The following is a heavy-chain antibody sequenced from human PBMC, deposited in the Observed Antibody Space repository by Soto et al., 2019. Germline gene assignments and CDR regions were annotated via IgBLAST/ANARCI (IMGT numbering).Heavy chain of an antibody. CDR3: VRSKGGYSYGTPFDY. Sequence: EVQLEESGGALVQPGRSLRLSCAASGFTFDDYAMHWVRQVLGKGLEWVSSISWNSGNIGYADSVKGRFTTSRDNAKNSLYLQMNSLRPEDTALYYCVRSKGGYSYGTPFDYCGQGTLVNVSS. CDR1: GFTFDDYA. D-gene: IGHD5-18*01. CDR2: ISWNSGNI. J-gene: IGHJ4*02. V-gene: IGHV3-9*01.